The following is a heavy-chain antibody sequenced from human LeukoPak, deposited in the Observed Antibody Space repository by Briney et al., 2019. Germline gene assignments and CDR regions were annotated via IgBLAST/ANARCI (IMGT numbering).Heavy chain of an antibody. CDR2: ISWNSGSI. CDR1: GFTFDDYA. CDR3: AKDGAYSGSYYGLDY. J-gene: IGHJ4*02. D-gene: IGHD1-26*01. Sequence: GGSLRLSCAASGFTFDDYAMHWVRQAPGKGLEWVSGISWNSGSIGYADSVKGRFTISRDNVKNSLYLQMNSLRAEDTALYYCAKDGAYSGSYYGLDYWGQGTLVTVSS. V-gene: IGHV3-9*01.